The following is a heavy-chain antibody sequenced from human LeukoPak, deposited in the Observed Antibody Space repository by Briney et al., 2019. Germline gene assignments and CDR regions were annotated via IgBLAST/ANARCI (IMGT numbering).Heavy chain of an antibody. J-gene: IGHJ4*02. D-gene: IGHD2-15*01. CDR3: ARASGVVVAAMDY. CDR2: IIPIFGTA. CDR1: GGTFSSYA. V-gene: IGHV1-69*13. Sequence: ASVKVSCKDSGGTFSSYAISWVRQAPGQGLEWMGGIIPIFGTANYAQKFQGGVTITADESTSTAYMELSSLRSEDTAVYYCARASGVVVAAMDYWGQGTLVTVSS.